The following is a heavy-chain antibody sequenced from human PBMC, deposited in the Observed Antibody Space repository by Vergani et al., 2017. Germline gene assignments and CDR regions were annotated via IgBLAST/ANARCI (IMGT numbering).Heavy chain of an antibody. Sequence: QVQLQESGPGLVKPSETLSLTCTVSGGSISSYYWSWIRQPPGKGLEWIGYINYSGSTNYNPSLKSRVTISVDTSKNQFSLKLSSVTAADTAVYYCARGGSSSWYCDYWGQGTLVTVSS. J-gene: IGHJ4*02. CDR2: INYSGST. CDR1: GGSISSYY. D-gene: IGHD6-13*01. CDR3: ARGGSSSWYCDY. V-gene: IGHV4-59*01.